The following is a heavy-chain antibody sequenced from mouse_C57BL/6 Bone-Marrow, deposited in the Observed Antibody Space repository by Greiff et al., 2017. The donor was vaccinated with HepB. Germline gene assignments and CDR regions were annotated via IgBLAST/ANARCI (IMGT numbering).Heavy chain of an antibody. D-gene: IGHD1-1*01. CDR3: ARTAYGEDYAMDY. J-gene: IGHJ4*01. CDR2: INPSSGYT. CDR1: GYTFTSYW. Sequence: VQLKESGAELAKPGASVKLSCKASGYTFTSYWMHWVKQRPGQGLEWIGYINPSSGYTKYNQKFKDKATLTADKSSSTAYMQLSSLTYEDSAVYYCARTAYGEDYAMDYWGQGTSVTVSS. V-gene: IGHV1-7*01.